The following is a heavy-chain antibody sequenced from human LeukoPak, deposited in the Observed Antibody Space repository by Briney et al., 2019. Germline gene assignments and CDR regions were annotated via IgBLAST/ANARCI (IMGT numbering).Heavy chain of an antibody. Sequence: GGSLRLSCTASGFTFGDYAMNWVRQAPGKGLEWVGRIASKTDGGTTDYAAPVKGRFTISRDDSKNTLFLQMNSLKTEDTAVYYCTXGIRGDXGQGXLXXXSS. J-gene: IGHJ1*01. CDR2: IASKTDGGTT. V-gene: IGHV3-15*04. CDR1: GFTFGDYA. D-gene: IGHD1-14*01. CDR3: TXGIRGD.